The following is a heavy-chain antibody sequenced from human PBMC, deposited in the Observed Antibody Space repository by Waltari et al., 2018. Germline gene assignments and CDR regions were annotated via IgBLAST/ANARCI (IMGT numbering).Heavy chain of an antibody. Sequence: QVQLQQWGAGLLNPSETLSLTCAVYGGSFSDYYWPWIRQPPGKGLEWIGEVNHAGSTNYNPSLKSRVSTSVDTSQNRFSLRLSSVIAADTAVYYCARGRGYGYAGRRGYYYYYMDVWGKGTTVTISS. D-gene: IGHD5-18*01. V-gene: IGHV4-34*01. CDR2: VNHAGST. J-gene: IGHJ6*03. CDR3: ARGRGYGYAGRRGYYYYYMDV. CDR1: GGSFSDYY.